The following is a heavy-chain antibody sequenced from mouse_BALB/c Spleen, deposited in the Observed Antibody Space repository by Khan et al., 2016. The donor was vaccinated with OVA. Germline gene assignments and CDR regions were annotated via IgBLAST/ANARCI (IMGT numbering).Heavy chain of an antibody. V-gene: IGHV5-6*01. CDR2: ISSDGDYT. D-gene: IGHD4-1*01. Sequence: EVQLVESGGDLVKPGGSLKLSCAASGFTFSSYSMSWVRQTPDKRLEWVATISSDGDYTYYPDSVKGRFTISRDNAKNTLYLQMSSLKSEDTAMXYGASHLTGSVAYWGQGTLVTVSA. CDR3: ASHLTGSVAY. CDR1: GFTFSSYS. J-gene: IGHJ3*01.